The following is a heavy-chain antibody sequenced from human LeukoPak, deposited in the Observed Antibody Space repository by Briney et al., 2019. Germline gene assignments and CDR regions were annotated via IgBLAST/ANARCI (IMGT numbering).Heavy chain of an antibody. CDR3: ARGRPIVVVVAATPTAFDFDY. Sequence: SETLSLTCTVSGGSISSYYWSWIRQPPGKGLEWIGEINHSGSTNYNPSLKSRVTISVDTSKNQFSLKLSSVTAADTAVYYCARGRPIVVVVAATPTAFDFDYWGQGTLVTVSS. D-gene: IGHD2-15*01. J-gene: IGHJ4*02. CDR2: INHSGST. CDR1: GGSISSYY. V-gene: IGHV4-34*01.